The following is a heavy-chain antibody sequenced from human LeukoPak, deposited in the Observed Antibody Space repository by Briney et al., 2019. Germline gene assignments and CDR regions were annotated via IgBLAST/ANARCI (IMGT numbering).Heavy chain of an antibody. CDR3: ARHLRAVAGYFDY. CDR2: IYHSGST. CDR1: GYSISSGYY. Sequence: SETLSLTCAVSGYSISSGYYWGWIRQPPGKGLEWIGSIYHSGSTYYNPSLKSRVTISVDTSKNQFSLKLSPVTAADTAVYYCARHLRAVAGYFDYWGQGTLVTVSS. J-gene: IGHJ4*02. D-gene: IGHD6-19*01. V-gene: IGHV4-38-2*01.